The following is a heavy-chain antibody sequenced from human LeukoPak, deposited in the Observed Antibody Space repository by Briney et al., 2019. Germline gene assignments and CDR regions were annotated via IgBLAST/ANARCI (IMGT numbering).Heavy chain of an antibody. CDR1: GYTFTSYG. Sequence: ASVEVSCKASGYTFTSYGISWVRQAPGQGLEWMGWISAYNGNTNYAQKLQGRVTMTTDTSTSTAYMQLMSLRSDDTAVYYCARDRDFRLWFGELLGNYFDYWGQGTLVTVSS. D-gene: IGHD3-10*01. V-gene: IGHV1-18*04. CDR2: ISAYNGNT. J-gene: IGHJ4*02. CDR3: ARDRDFRLWFGELLGNYFDY.